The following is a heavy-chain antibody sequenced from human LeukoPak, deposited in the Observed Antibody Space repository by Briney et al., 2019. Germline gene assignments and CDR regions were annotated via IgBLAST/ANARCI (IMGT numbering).Heavy chain of an antibody. V-gene: IGHV3-7*01. Sequence: GGSLRLSCAASGFTFSRYWMSWVRQAPGKGLEWVANIKENGREKYYVDSVKGRFTISRDNAKNSLYLQMNSLRAEDTAVYYCARGTTALMDVWGKGTTVTVSS. J-gene: IGHJ6*03. CDR1: GFTFSRYW. D-gene: IGHD2-21*02. CDR3: ARGTTALMDV. CDR2: IKENGREK.